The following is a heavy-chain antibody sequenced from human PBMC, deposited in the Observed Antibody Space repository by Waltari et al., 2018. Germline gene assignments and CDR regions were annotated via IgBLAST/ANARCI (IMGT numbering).Heavy chain of an antibody. D-gene: IGHD2-2*01. CDR1: GYSFTSYW. CDR2: IDPSDSYT. Sequence: EVQLVQSGAEVKKPGASLRISCKGSGYSFTSYWISWVRQMPGKGLEWMGRIDPSDSYTNYSPSFQGHVTISADKSISTAYLQWSSLKASDTAMYYCALGYCSSTSCYGAFDIWGQGTMVTVSS. V-gene: IGHV5-10-1*03. J-gene: IGHJ3*02. CDR3: ALGYCSSTSCYGAFDI.